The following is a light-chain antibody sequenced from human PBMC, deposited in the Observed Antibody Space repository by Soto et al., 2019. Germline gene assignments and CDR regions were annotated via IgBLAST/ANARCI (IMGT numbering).Light chain of an antibody. CDR1: QSINKW. CDR2: DAA. J-gene: IGKJ2*01. V-gene: IGKV1-5*01. CDR3: QHYNSFPYT. Sequence: IQMTQSPSTLSASVGDRVTITCRASQSINKWVAWFQQKSGRAPKLLIYDAATLQSGVPSRFSGTGSGTDFSLTISSLQPEDFATYYCQHYNSFPYTFGQGTKLESK.